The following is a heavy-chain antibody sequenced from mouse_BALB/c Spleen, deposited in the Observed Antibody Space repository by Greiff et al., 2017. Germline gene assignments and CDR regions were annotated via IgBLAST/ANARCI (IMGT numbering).Heavy chain of an antibody. Sequence: VNVVESGAELVRPGTSVKVSCKASGYAFTNYLIEWVKQRPGQGLEWIGVINPGSGGTNYNEKFKGKATLTADKSSSTAYMQLSSLTSDDSAVYFCARDDYDGAWFAYWGQGTLVTVSA. CDR1: GYAFTNYL. CDR3: ARDDYDGAWFAY. V-gene: IGHV1-54*01. D-gene: IGHD2-4*01. CDR2: INPGSGGT. J-gene: IGHJ3*01.